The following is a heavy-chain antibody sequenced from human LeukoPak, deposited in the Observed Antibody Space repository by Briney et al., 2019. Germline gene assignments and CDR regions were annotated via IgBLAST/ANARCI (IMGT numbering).Heavy chain of an antibody. CDR1: GYTFTGYY. CDR2: INLNSGGT. D-gene: IGHD3-10*01. V-gene: IGHV1-2*02. Sequence: GASVKVSCKASGYTFTGYYMHWVRQAPGQGLEWMGWINLNSGGTNYAQKFQGRVTMTRDTSISTAYMELSRLRSDDTAVYYCARGLSMVRGVIICWFYPWGQGTLVTVSS. CDR3: ARGLSMVRGVIICWFYP. J-gene: IGHJ5*02.